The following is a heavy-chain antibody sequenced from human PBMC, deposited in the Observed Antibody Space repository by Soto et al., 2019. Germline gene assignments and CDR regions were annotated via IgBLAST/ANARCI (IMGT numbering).Heavy chain of an antibody. Sequence: QVQLVQSGPQVKKPGSSVKVSCTASGGTFGRYTISWVRQAPGQGLEWMGGILPVLGNTNVAQRFQDRLTFTADESTSTASLELSSLRPEATAVYSCARGSVVLPGTNAPFAHWGQGILVTVSS. CDR1: GGTFGRYT. V-gene: IGHV1-69*16. CDR2: ILPVLGNT. D-gene: IGHD1-26*01. J-gene: IGHJ4*02. CDR3: ARGSVVLPGTNAPFAH.